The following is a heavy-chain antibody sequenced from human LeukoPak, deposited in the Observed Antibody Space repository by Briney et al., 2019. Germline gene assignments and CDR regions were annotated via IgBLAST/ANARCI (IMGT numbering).Heavy chain of an antibody. CDR1: GYSISSGYY. CDR2: IYHSGST. CDR3: ASNPHPYYYDSSGYYFGFDY. J-gene: IGHJ4*02. Sequence: PSETLSLTCTVSGYSISSGYYWGWIRQPPGKGLEWIGSIYHSGSTYYNPSLKSRGTISVDTSKNQFSLKLSSVTAADTAVYYCASNPHPYYYDSSGYYFGFDYWGQGTLVTVSS. D-gene: IGHD3-22*01. V-gene: IGHV4-38-2*02.